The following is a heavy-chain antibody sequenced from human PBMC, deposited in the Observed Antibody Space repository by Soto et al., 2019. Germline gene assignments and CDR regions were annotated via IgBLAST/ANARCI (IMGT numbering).Heavy chain of an antibody. Sequence: QLQLRESGPGLVQPAQTLSLTCTVAGGSITGGFSYWTWVRQHPGKGLEWVGHIYYSGTAYYNPSLKCRVDISVDPSQNRFSLKLSSVTAADTAMYFCARSLPGGTIFYMDIWGEGTTVTVSS. D-gene: IGHD1-26*01. V-gene: IGHV4-31*03. CDR1: GGSITGGFSY. CDR3: ARSLPGGTIFYMDI. CDR2: IYYSGTA. J-gene: IGHJ6*03.